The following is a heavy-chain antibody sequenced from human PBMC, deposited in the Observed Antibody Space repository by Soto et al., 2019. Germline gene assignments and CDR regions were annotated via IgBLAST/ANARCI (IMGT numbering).Heavy chain of an antibody. CDR1: GGSFSGYY. J-gene: IGHJ5*02. CDR3: ARAQGGRWFDP. Sequence: SETLSLTCAVYGGSFSGYYWSWIRQPPGKGLEWIGEINHSGSTNYNPSLKGRVTISVDTSKNQFSLKLSSVTAADTAVYYCARAQGGRWFDPWGQGTLVTVSS. CDR2: INHSGST. V-gene: IGHV4-34*01.